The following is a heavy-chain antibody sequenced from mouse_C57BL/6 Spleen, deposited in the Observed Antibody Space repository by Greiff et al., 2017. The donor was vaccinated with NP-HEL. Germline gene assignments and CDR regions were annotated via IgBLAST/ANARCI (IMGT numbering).Heavy chain of an antibody. V-gene: IGHV5-17*01. Sequence: EVKVVESGGGLVKPGGSLKLSCAASGFTFSDYGMHWVRQAPEKGLEWVAYISSGSSTIYYADTVKGRFTISRDNAKNTLFLQMTSLRSEDTAMYYCARFGTKWYFDVWGTGTTVTVSS. CDR2: ISSGSSTI. CDR1: GFTFSDYG. D-gene: IGHD4-1*01. J-gene: IGHJ1*03. CDR3: ARFGTKWYFDV.